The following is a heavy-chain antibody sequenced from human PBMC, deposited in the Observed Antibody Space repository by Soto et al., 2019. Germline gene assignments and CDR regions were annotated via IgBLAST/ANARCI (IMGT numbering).Heavy chain of an antibody. Sequence: PSETLSLTCTVSGGSIGRYCCSWIRQPPGKGLEWIGYIYYSGSTNYKPSLKSRVTISVDTSKNQFSLKLSSVTAADTAVYYCARAYGGYADYWGQGALVTVS. CDR1: GGSIGRYC. V-gene: IGHV4-59*01. D-gene: IGHD5-12*01. CDR3: ARAYGGYADY. J-gene: IGHJ4*02. CDR2: IYYSGST.